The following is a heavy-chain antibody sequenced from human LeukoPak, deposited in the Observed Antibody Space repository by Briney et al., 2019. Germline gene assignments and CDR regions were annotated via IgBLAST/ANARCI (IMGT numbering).Heavy chain of an antibody. CDR3: ARHLNYDFWSGYYDY. V-gene: IGHV4-59*08. CDR1: GGSISGYY. CDR2: IYYSGST. J-gene: IGHJ4*02. D-gene: IGHD3-3*01. Sequence: SETLSLTCSVSGGSISGYYWSWIRQPPGKGLEWIGYIYYSGSTNYNPSLKSRVTISVDTSKNQFSLKLSSVTAADTAVYYCARHLNYDFWSGYYDYWGQGTLVTVSS.